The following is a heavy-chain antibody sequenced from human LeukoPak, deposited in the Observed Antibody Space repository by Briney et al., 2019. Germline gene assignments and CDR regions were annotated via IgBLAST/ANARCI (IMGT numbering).Heavy chain of an antibody. Sequence: PGGSLRLSCAASGFSFSRYDIHWVGQAPGKGLEWVAFIRYDGSNKNYADSVKGRFTISRDNFMSTVYLQMNSLRAEDTAVYYCAKDRQTITIFGVVNTPRANFDYWGQGTLVTVSS. J-gene: IGHJ4*02. CDR3: AKDRQTITIFGVVNTPRANFDY. V-gene: IGHV3-30*02. CDR2: IRYDGSNK. D-gene: IGHD3-3*01. CDR1: GFSFSRYD.